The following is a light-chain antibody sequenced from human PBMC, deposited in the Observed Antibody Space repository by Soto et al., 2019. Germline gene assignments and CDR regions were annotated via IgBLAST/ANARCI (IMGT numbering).Light chain of an antibody. CDR3: QKYNSAPFT. V-gene: IGKV1-27*01. J-gene: IGKJ5*01. Sequence: DIQITHSPSSLSASVLYRVTITCRASQGISNYLAWYQQKPGKVPKLLIYAASTLQSGVPSRFSGSGSGTDFTLTISSLQPEDVATYYCQKYNSAPFTFGQGTRLEIK. CDR2: AAS. CDR1: QGISNY.